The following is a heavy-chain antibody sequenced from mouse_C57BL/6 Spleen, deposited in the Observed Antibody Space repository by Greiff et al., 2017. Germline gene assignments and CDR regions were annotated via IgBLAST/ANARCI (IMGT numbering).Heavy chain of an antibody. D-gene: IGHD1-1*01. V-gene: IGHV14-2*01. Sequence: EVQLQQSGAELVKPGASVKLSCTASGFNIKDYYMHWVKQRTEQGLEWIGRIDPEDGETKYAPKFPGKATITADTSSNTAYLQLSSRTSEDTAVYYCARGGDGSSYGFAYWGQGTLVTVSA. J-gene: IGHJ3*01. CDR1: GFNIKDYY. CDR3: ARGGDGSSYGFAY. CDR2: IDPEDGET.